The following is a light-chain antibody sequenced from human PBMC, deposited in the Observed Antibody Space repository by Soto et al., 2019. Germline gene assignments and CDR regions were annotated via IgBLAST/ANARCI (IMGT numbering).Light chain of an antibody. CDR1: QGISSS. Sequence: IQLTQSPSSLSASVGDRVTITCRASQGISSSLAWYQQQPGQAPKLLIYAASTLQSGVPSRFSGSGSGIDFTLTISSLQPEDFATYCCQQLKSFPLSFGGGTTVEIK. CDR3: QQLKSFPLS. J-gene: IGKJ4*01. CDR2: AAS. V-gene: IGKV1-9*01.